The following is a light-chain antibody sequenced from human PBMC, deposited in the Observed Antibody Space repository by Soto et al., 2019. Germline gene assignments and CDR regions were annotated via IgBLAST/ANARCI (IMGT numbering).Light chain of an antibody. Sequence: DIQLTQSPSFLSASVGDRVTITCRASQGIYTYLAWYQQKPGKAPELLIYAASTLQSGVPSRFSGSGSGTEFTLTISSLQPEDFATYSCTHLNSYPWTFGQGTKVEIK. V-gene: IGKV1-9*01. J-gene: IGKJ1*01. CDR1: QGIYTY. CDR3: THLNSYPWT. CDR2: AAS.